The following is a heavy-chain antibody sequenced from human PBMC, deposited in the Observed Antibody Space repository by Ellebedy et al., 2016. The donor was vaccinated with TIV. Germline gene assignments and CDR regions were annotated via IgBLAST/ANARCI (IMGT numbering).Heavy chain of an antibody. V-gene: IGHV3-30-3*01. CDR2: ISYDGSTK. Sequence: GESLKISCAASGFTFTSYAIHWIRQAPGKGLEWVAVISYDGSTKYYADAVKGRFTISRDDSKNTLYPQMNSLRPEDTAVYYCAKDSRVTTSYNYYGMDVWGQGTTVTVSS. J-gene: IGHJ6*02. CDR1: GFTFTSYA. D-gene: IGHD4-17*01. CDR3: AKDSRVTTSYNYYGMDV.